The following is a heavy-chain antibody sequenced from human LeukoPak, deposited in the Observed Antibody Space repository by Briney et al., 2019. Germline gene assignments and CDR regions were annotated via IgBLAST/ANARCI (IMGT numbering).Heavy chain of an antibody. CDR1: GFTFSSYA. J-gene: IGHJ5*02. CDR2: ISGSGGST. D-gene: IGHD6-6*01. CDR3: AKAAYSSSTYNWFDP. V-gene: IGHV3-23*01. Sequence: GGSLRLSCAASGFTFSSYAMSWVRQAPGKGLEWVSTISGSGGSTYYADSVKGRFTISRDNSKNTLYLQMNSLRAEDTAVYYCAKAAYSSSTYNWFDPWGQGTLVTVSS.